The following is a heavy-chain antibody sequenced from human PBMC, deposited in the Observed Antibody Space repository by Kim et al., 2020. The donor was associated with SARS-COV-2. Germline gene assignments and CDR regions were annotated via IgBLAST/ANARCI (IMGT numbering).Heavy chain of an antibody. CDR1: GFTFSSYG. J-gene: IGHJ4*02. CDR3: AKEGSPLRYYDILTGYYTRYRGLDY. V-gene: IGHV3-30*18. D-gene: IGHD3-9*01. Sequence: GGSLRLSCAASGFTFSSYGMHWVRQAPGKGLEWVAVISYDGSNKYYADSVKGRFTISRDNSKNTLYLQMNSLRAEDTAVYYCAKEGSPLRYYDILTGYYTRYRGLDYWGQGTLVTVSS. CDR2: ISYDGSNK.